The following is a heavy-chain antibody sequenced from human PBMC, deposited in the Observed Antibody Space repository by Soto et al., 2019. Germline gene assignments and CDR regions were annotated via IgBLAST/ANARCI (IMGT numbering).Heavy chain of an antibody. Sequence: ASVKVSCKASGYCFTRYGIAWARQAPGQGLEWMGWINTYNGNTNYAQNVQGRVTLTTDTSTSTAYMELRSLRSNDTAIYYCAMVDVYVTPSPQDVWGQGTTVTVSS. J-gene: IGHJ6*02. CDR1: GYCFTRYG. D-gene: IGHD3-16*01. CDR3: AMVDVYVTPSPQDV. CDR2: INTYNGNT. V-gene: IGHV1-18*01.